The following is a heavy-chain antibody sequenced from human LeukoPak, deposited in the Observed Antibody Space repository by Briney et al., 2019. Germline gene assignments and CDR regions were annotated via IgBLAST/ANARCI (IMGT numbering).Heavy chain of an antibody. Sequence: GGSLRLSCAAPELTFSDYYMDWVRQAPGKGLEWVGRTRNKANSDTTEYVASVKGRFTISRDDSKNSLYLQMNSLKTEDTAVYYCARGPTPNTYYDFWSGYYYYHYYYMDVWGKGTTVTVSS. J-gene: IGHJ6*03. CDR1: ELTFSDYY. CDR2: TRNKANSDTT. V-gene: IGHV3-72*01. D-gene: IGHD3-3*01. CDR3: ARGPTPNTYYDFWSGYYYYHYYYMDV.